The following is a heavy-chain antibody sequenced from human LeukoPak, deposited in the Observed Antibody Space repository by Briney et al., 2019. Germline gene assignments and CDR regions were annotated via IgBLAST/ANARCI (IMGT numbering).Heavy chain of an antibody. D-gene: IGHD3-10*01. J-gene: IGHJ4*02. CDR2: INPNSGGT. Sequence: ASVKVSCKASGYTFTGYYMHWVRQAPGQGLEWMGWINPNSGGTNYAQKFQGRVTMTRDTSISTAYMELSRLRSEDTAVYYCARGGQWFGELLYYNDYWGQGTLVTVSS. V-gene: IGHV1-2*02. CDR1: GYTFTGYY. CDR3: ARGGQWFGELLYYNDY.